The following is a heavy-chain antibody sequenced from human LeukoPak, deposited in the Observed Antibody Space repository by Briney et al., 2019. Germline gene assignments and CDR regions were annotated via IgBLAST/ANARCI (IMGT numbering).Heavy chain of an antibody. V-gene: IGHV3-74*03. CDR2: ITGDGSGA. CDR1: GFTFNNYW. J-gene: IGHJ4*02. D-gene: IGHD6-19*01. CDR3: ARDMFQPGIAVASDY. Sequence: GGSLRLSCAASGFTFNNYWMHWVRHVPEKGLVWVSRITGDGSGATYADSVKGRFTISRDNAKNTLYLQMNSLRAEDTAVYYCARDMFQPGIAVASDYWGQGTLVTVSS.